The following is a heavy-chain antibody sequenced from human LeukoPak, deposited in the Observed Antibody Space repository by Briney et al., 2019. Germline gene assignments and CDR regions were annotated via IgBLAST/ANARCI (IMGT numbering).Heavy chain of an antibody. J-gene: IGHJ4*02. V-gene: IGHV4-59*01. CDR3: ARAVGNYDFWSGYYNGVNYFDY. D-gene: IGHD3-3*01. CDR1: GGSISSYY. CDR2: IYYSGST. Sequence: SETLSLTCTVSGGSISSYYWSWIRQPPGKGLEWIGYIYYSGSTNYNPSLKSRVTISVDTSKNQFSLKLSSVTAADTAVYYCARAVGNYDFWSGYYNGVNYFDYWGQGTLVTVSS.